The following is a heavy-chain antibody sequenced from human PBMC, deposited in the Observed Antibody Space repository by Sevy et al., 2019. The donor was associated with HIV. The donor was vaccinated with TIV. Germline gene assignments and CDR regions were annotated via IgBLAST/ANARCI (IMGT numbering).Heavy chain of an antibody. Sequence: GGSLRLSCAASGFTFSSYSMNWVRQAPGKGLEWVSSISSSSSYIYYADSVKGRFTISRDNAKNSLYLQMNSLRAEDTAVYYCARVASISTIPSNWFDPWGQGTLVTVSS. CDR1: GFTFSSYS. J-gene: IGHJ5*02. CDR3: ARVASISTIPSNWFDP. CDR2: ISSSSSYI. D-gene: IGHD1-1*01. V-gene: IGHV3-21*01.